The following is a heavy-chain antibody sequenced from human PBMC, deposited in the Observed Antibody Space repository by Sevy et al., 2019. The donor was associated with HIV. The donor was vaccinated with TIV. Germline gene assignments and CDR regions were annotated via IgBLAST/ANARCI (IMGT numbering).Heavy chain of an antibody. V-gene: IGHV5-51*01. J-gene: IGHJ3*02. CDR1: GYSFTAYW. Sequence: GESLKISCKGSGYSFTAYWIDWVRQVPGKGLEWMGTIYPGDSETRYSPWVQGQVTISTDKSLTTAYLQWSSLKALDTAVYYCARPTRLKVGIDFGTLDIWGQGTMVTVSS. CDR2: IYPGDSET. D-gene: IGHD4-17*01. CDR3: ARPTRLKVGIDFGTLDI.